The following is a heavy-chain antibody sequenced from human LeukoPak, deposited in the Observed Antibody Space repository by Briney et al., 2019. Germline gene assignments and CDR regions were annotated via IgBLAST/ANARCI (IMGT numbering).Heavy chain of an antibody. Sequence: PSETLSLTCTVSGGSISSYYWSWIRQPPGKGLEWIGYIYYSGSTNYNPSLKSRVTISVDTSKNQFSLKLSSVTAADTAVYYCARAPGYGDYGILEDYYYYMDVWGKGTTVTVSS. CDR3: ARAPGYGDYGILEDYYYYMDV. V-gene: IGHV4-59*01. CDR2: IYYSGST. CDR1: GGSISSYY. J-gene: IGHJ6*03. D-gene: IGHD4-17*01.